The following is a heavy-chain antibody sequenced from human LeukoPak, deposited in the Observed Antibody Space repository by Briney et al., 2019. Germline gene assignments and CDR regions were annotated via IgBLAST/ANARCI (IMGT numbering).Heavy chain of an antibody. V-gene: IGHV3-7*01. CDR1: GFTFSSYW. D-gene: IGHD3-9*01. J-gene: IGHJ4*02. CDR3: ASDLTGYYDY. CDR2: IKQDGSEK. Sequence: GGSLRLSCAASGFTFSSYWMSWVRQAPGKGLEWVANIKQDGSEKYYVDSVKGRFTISRDNAKNSLYLQMNSLRADDTAVYHCASDLTGYYDYWGQGTLVTVSS.